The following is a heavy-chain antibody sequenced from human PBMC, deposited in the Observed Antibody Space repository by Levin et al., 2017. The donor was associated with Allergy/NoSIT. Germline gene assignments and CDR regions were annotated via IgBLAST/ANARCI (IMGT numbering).Heavy chain of an antibody. CDR3: ARHARGYCSSTSCHTDY. V-gene: IGHV4-39*01. Sequence: SQTLSLTCTVSGGSIRSSNYHWGWIRQPPGKGLEYIGSISYSGSTYYNPSLKSRVTISVDTSKNHFSLNLTSVTAADTAAYYCARHARGYCSSTSCHTDYWGQGTLVTVSS. J-gene: IGHJ4*02. CDR1: GGSIRSSNYH. D-gene: IGHD2-2*02. CDR2: ISYSGST.